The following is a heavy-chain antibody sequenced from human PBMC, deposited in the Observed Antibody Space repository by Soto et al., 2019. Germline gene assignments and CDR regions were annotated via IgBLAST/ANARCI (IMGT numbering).Heavy chain of an antibody. CDR2: IYYSGST. CDR3: AREDSSGYKFFDN. Sequence: PSETLSLTCTVSGGSISSGDYYWSWIRQPPGKGLEWIGYIYYSGSTYYNPSLKSRVTISVDTPKNQFSLRLSSVTAADTAVYYCAREDSSGYKFFDNWGQGTLVTVSS. J-gene: IGHJ4*02. CDR1: GGSISSGDYY. V-gene: IGHV4-30-4*02. D-gene: IGHD3-22*01.